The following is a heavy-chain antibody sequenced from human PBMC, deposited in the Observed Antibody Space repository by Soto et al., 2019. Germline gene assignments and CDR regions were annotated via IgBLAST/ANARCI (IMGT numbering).Heavy chain of an antibody. CDR3: ARWGYSYGYLIFDY. CDR2: IYSGGST. J-gene: IGHJ4*02. Sequence: PGGSLRLSCAASGFTVSSNYMSWVRQAPGKGLEWVSVIYSGGSTYYADSVKGRFTISRDNSKNTLYLQMNSLRAEDTAVYYCARWGYSYGYLIFDYWGQGTLVTVSS. D-gene: IGHD5-18*01. CDR1: GFTVSSNY. V-gene: IGHV3-53*01.